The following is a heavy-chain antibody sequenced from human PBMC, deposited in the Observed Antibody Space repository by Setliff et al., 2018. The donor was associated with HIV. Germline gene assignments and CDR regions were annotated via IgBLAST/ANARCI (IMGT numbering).Heavy chain of an antibody. D-gene: IGHD5-18*01. V-gene: IGHV4-39*01. CDR2: FHYSGSA. Sequence: SETLSLTCTVSGGSISSTTYYWGWIRQPPGKGLEWIGSFHYSGSASHNPSLKSRVAISVDTSKSQFSLKMTSVTAADTAVYYCARGLSVYSYANVYYYHGMDVWGQGTTVTVSS. J-gene: IGHJ6*02. CDR3: ARGLSVYSYANVYYYHGMDV. CDR1: GGSISSTTYY.